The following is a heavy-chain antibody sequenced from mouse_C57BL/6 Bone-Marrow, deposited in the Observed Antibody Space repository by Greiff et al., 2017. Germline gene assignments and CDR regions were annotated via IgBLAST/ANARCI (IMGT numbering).Heavy chain of an antibody. CDR3: ARSITTVVARAD. Sequence: VKLVESGAELARPGASVKLSCKASGYTFTSYGISWVKQRTGQGLEWIGEIYPRSGNTYYNEKFKGQATLTADKSSSTAYMELRSLTSEDSAVYFCARSITTVVARADWGQGTTLTVSS. V-gene: IGHV1-81*01. CDR2: IYPRSGNT. D-gene: IGHD1-1*01. CDR1: GYTFTSYG. J-gene: IGHJ2*01.